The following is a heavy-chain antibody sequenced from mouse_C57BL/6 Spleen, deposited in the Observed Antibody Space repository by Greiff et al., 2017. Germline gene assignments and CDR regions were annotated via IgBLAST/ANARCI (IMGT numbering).Heavy chain of an antibody. CDR1: GYTFTSYW. CDR3: ARTYYYGSRFDY. D-gene: IGHD1-1*01. J-gene: IGHJ2*01. CDR2: IDPSDSET. V-gene: IGHV1-52*01. Sequence: VQLQQPGAELVRPGSSVKLSCKASGYTFTSYWMHWVKQRPIQGLEWIGNIDPSDSETHYNQKFKDKATVTVDKSSSTAYMQLSSLTSEDSAVYYCARTYYYGSRFDYWGQGTTLTVSS.